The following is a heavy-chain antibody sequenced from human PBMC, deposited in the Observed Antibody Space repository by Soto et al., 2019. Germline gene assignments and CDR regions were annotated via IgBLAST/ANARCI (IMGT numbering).Heavy chain of an antibody. CDR1: GYTFTSYA. CDR2: INAGNGNT. J-gene: IGHJ6*02. D-gene: IGHD2-2*01. Sequence: ASVKVSCKASGYTFTSYAMHWVRQAPGQRLEWMGWINAGNGNTKYSQKFQGRVTITRDTSASTAYLELSSLRSEDTAVYYCARDLWVVPAAILRVSYGMDVWGQGTTVTVSS. CDR3: ARDLWVVPAAILRVSYGMDV. V-gene: IGHV1-3*01.